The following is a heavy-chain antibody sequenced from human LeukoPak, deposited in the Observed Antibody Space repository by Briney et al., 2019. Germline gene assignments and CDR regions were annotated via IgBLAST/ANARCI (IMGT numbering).Heavy chain of an antibody. CDR1: GYSFTSYR. CDR2: IYLGDSDT. V-gene: IGHV5-51*01. CDR3: ARPNERKQLGAFDI. Sequence: GESMQSSCKGSGYSFTSYRIGWVRQIPGKVLGWLGIIYLGDSDTRYSPSFQGQVSISADKSISTAYLQWSSLKASDTAMYYCARPNERKQLGAFDIWGQGTMVTVSS. D-gene: IGHD6-13*01. J-gene: IGHJ3*02.